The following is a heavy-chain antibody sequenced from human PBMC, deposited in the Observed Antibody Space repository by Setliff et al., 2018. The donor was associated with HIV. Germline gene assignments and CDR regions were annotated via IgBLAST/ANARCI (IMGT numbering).Heavy chain of an antibody. CDR3: ARDREYYYDNSGSPSFDY. CDR2: IIPILGIA. J-gene: IGHJ4*02. V-gene: IGHV1-69*10. CDR1: GGTFSSYA. Sequence: SVNVSCKASGGTFSSYAINWVRQAPGQGLEWMGGIIPILGIANYAQKFQGRVTITADKSTSTAYMELSSLRSEDTAVYYCARDREYYYDNSGSPSFDYWGQGTLVTVSS. D-gene: IGHD3-22*01.